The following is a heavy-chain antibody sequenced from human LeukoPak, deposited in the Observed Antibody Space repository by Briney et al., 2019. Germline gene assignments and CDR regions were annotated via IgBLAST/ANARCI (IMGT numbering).Heavy chain of an antibody. CDR1: GGSISSYY. CDR3: ARDGDGYNPDY. Sequence: SETLSLTCTVSGGSISSYYWSWLRQPPGKGLEWIGYIYYSGSTNYNPSLKSRVTISVDTSKNQFSLKLSSVTAADTAVYYCARDGDGYNPDYWGQGALVTVSS. J-gene: IGHJ4*02. V-gene: IGHV4-59*01. D-gene: IGHD5-24*01. CDR2: IYYSGST.